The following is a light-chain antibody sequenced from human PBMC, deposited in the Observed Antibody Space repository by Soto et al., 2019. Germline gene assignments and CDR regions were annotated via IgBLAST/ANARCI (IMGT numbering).Light chain of an antibody. V-gene: IGLV2-14*01. CDR1: SSDIGRYKF. J-gene: IGLJ3*02. CDR3: QQYSSWLWT. CDR2: EGT. Sequence: QSALTQPASVSGSPGQSITISCTGTSSDIGRYKFVSWFQQHPGKAPKLLIFEGTNRPSGVSNRFSGSKSGNTASLTISGLQAEDEAIYFCQQYSSWLWTFGQGTK.